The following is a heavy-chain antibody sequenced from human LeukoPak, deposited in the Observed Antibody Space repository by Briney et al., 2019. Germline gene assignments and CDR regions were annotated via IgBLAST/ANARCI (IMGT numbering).Heavy chain of an antibody. CDR1: GFTVSSNY. J-gene: IGHJ4*02. V-gene: IGHV3-53*01. CDR3: AKEGGNPRGQFDF. D-gene: IGHD4-23*01. Sequence: GGSLRLSCAASGFTVSSNYMSWVRQAPGKGLEWVSVIYSGGSTYYADSVKGRFTISRDNSKNTLYLQMNSLRAEDTAIYYCAKEGGNPRGQFDFWGQGTPVTVSS. CDR2: IYSGGST.